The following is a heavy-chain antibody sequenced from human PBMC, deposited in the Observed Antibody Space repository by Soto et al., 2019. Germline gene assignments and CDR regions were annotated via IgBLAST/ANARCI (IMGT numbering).Heavy chain of an antibody. D-gene: IGHD2-8*02. J-gene: IGHJ4*02. CDR1: GGSFNSFV. CDR3: ACPEGLRCTWCLYN. V-gene: IGHV1-69*01. CDR2: ITPIFGTP. Sequence: QVQLVQSGAEVKKPGSSVKVSCKASGGSFNSFVVTWVRQAPGQGLEWMGGITPIFGTPNYAQKFQGRVNICAAESSATGYMELSSLRSEDTAMYYCACPEGLRCTWCLYNWGQGTMVTVSS.